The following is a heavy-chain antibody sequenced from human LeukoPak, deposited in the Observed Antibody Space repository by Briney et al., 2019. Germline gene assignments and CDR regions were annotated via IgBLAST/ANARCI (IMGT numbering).Heavy chain of an antibody. J-gene: IGHJ4*02. CDR1: GFTFRDHY. CDR2: IRNKANTYSI. CDR3: GREDARWQLDS. D-gene: IGHD5-24*01. Sequence: GGSLRLSCAASGFTFRDHYRDWVRQAPGKGLEWVGRIRNKANTYSIEYAASVKGRFTISRDDSKNSLYLQMNSLKMEDTAVYYCGREDARWQLDSWGQGTLVTVSS. V-gene: IGHV3-72*01.